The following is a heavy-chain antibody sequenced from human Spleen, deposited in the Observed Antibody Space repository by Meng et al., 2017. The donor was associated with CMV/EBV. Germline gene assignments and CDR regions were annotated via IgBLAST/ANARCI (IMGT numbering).Heavy chain of an antibody. CDR1: GNTFTGYY. CDR3: GREFPRWGLEFDY. J-gene: IGHJ4*02. V-gene: IGHV1-2*02. Sequence: ASVKVSCKASGNTFTGYYFHWVRQAPGQGLECMGWINPDSGGRNYVQKFQGRVTMTSDTSIRTAYMELSGLTSDDTAVYYCGREFPRWGLEFDYWGQGTLVTVSS. CDR2: INPDSGGR. D-gene: IGHD2-21*02.